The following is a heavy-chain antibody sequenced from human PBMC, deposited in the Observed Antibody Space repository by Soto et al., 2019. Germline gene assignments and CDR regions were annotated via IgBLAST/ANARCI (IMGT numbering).Heavy chain of an antibody. CDR3: ARGCWDSPSSGWYVGLSLGLYYYYYMDV. CDR1: GFTFSDYY. V-gene: IGHV3-11*01. Sequence: GGSLRLSCAASGFTFSDYYMSWIRQAPGKGLEWVSYISSSGSTIYYADSVKGRFTISRDNAKNSLYLQMNSLRAEDTAVYYCARGCWDSPSSGWYVGLSLGLYYYYYMDVWGKGTTVTVSS. J-gene: IGHJ6*03. CDR2: ISSSGSTI. D-gene: IGHD6-19*01.